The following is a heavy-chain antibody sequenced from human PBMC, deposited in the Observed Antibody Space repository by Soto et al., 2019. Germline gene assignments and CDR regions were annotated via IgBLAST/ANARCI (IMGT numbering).Heavy chain of an antibody. CDR3: ARGGNVVVVTAALDY. CDR2: VNPSGGHT. V-gene: IGHV1-46*01. D-gene: IGHD2-21*02. J-gene: IGHJ4*02. Sequence: QVQLVQSGAEVKKPGASVKVSCKASGDTFTEYYIHWVRQAPGQGLEWMGTVNPSGGHTTYAQHFLGRMTMTRDTSTSTVYMELASLTSEDTAIYFCARGGNVVVVTAALDYWGQGTLVTVSS. CDR1: GDTFTEYY.